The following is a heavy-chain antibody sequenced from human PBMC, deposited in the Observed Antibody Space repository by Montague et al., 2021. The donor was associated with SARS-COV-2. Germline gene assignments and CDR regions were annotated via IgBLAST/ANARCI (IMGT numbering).Heavy chain of an antibody. CDR2: VDNSGST. CDR1: GDSIRTNY. V-gene: IGHV4-59*01. D-gene: IGHD6-19*01. Sequence: SETLSLTCTVSGDSIRTNYWSWIRQPPGQRLEWIGYVDNSGSTDYSPSLKSRVTISLETSKRQFSLRLSSVTEADTAVYYCTTGEGVYGWRYYFDFWGQGALVTVSS. J-gene: IGHJ4*02. CDR3: TTGEGVYGWRYYFDF.